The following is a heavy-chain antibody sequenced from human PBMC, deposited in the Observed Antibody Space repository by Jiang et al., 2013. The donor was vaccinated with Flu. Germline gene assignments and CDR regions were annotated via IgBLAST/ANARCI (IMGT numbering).Heavy chain of an antibody. CDR2: TYYRSKWYN. CDR1: GDSVSSNSAA. V-gene: IGHV6-1*01. J-gene: IGHJ3*02. Sequence: SQTLSLTCAISGDSVSSNSAAWNWIRQSPSRGLEWLGRTYYRSKWYNDYAVSVKSRITINPDTSKNQFSPQLNSVTPEDTAAYYCAREEKTSNWNRAPLIVFDIWAKGQWSPSLQ. CDR3: AREEKTSNWNRAPLIVFDI. D-gene: IGHD1-20*01.